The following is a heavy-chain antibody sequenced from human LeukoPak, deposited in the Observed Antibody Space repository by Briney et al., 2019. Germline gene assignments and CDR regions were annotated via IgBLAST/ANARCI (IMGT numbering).Heavy chain of an antibody. V-gene: IGHV3-66*01. D-gene: IGHD4-17*01. CDR1: GFTVSSNY. Sequence: GGSLRLSCAASGFTVSSNYMSWVRQAPGKGLEWVSVIYSGGSTYYADSVKGRFTISRDNSKNTLYLQMNSLRAEDTAVYYCAGPRYGDYGYYYGMDVWGQGTTVTVSS. J-gene: IGHJ6*02. CDR3: AGPRYGDYGYYYGMDV. CDR2: IYSGGST.